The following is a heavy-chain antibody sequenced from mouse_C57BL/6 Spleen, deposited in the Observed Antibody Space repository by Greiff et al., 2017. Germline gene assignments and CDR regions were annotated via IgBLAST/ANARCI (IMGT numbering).Heavy chain of an antibody. D-gene: IGHD2-4*01. CDR2: IDPSDSYT. J-gene: IGHJ3*01. V-gene: IGHV1-50*01. CDR1: GYTFTSYW. Sequence: QVQLKQPGAELVKPGASVKLSCKASGYTFTSYWMQWVKQRPGQGLEWIGEIDPSDSYTNYNQKFKGKATLTVDTSSSTAYMQLSSLTSEDSAVYYCARSHDYDRSWFAYWGQGTLVTVSA. CDR3: ARSHDYDRSWFAY.